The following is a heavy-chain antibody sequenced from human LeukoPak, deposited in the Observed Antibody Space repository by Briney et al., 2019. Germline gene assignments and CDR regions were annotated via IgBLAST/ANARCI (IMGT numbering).Heavy chain of an antibody. D-gene: IGHD6-19*01. CDR3: ARAYSSGWYRPGYFDY. Sequence: ASVKVSCKASGYTFTSYYMHWVRQAPGQGLEWMGIINPSGGSTSYAQKFQGRVTMTRDASTSTVYMELSSLRSEDTAVYYCARAYSSGWYRPGYFDYWSQGTLVTVSS. J-gene: IGHJ4*02. CDR2: INPSGGST. V-gene: IGHV1-46*01. CDR1: GYTFTSYY.